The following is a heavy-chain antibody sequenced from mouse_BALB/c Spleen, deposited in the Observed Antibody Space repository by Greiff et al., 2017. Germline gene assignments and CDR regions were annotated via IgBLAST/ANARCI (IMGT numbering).Heavy chain of an antibody. J-gene: IGHJ4*01. D-gene: IGHD1-2*01. Sequence: VKLVESGPGLVAPSQSLSITCTVSGFSLTSYGVHWVRQPPGKGLEWLGVIWAGGRTNYNSALMSRLSISKDNSKSQVFLKMNSLQTDDTAMDYCAREPLRLRAMDYWGQGTSVTVSS. CDR3: AREPLRLRAMDY. V-gene: IGHV2-9*02. CDR1: GFSLTSYG. CDR2: IWAGGRT.